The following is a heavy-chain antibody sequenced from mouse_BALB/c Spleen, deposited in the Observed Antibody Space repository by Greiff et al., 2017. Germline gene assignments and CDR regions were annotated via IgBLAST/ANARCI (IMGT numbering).Heavy chain of an antibody. CDR1: GFTFSSYT. J-gene: IGHJ4*01. CDR2: ISSGGSYT. CDR3: SMDYAMDY. D-gene: IGHD1-1*02. Sequence: EVHLVESGGGLVKPGGSLKLSCAASGFTFSSYTMYWVRQTTEKRLEWVATISSGGSYTYYPDSVKGRFTISRDNAKNTLYLQMSSLKSEDTAMYYCSMDYAMDYWGQGTSVTVSS. V-gene: IGHV5-6-4*01.